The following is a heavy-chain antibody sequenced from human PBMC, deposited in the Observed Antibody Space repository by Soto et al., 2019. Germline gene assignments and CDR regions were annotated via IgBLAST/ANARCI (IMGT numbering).Heavy chain of an antibody. D-gene: IGHD6-19*01. CDR2: FDPEDGET. Sequence: ASVKVSCKVSGYTLTELSMHWVRQARGKGQERMGGFDPEDGETIYAQKFQGRVTMTEDTSTDTAYMELSSLRSEDTAVYYCATGRAVAGRGDYYYGMNDWCQGTTVTVSS. V-gene: IGHV1-24*01. J-gene: IGHJ6*02. CDR1: GYTLTELS. CDR3: ATGRAVAGRGDYYYGMND.